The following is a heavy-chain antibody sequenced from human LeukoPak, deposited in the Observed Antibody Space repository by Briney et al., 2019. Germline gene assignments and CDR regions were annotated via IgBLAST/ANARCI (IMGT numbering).Heavy chain of an antibody. J-gene: IGHJ3*02. CDR1: GGSISSSSYY. CDR2: IYYSGST. V-gene: IGHV4-39*01. CDR3: ARHTESNYWGWGGPSINDAFDI. D-gene: IGHD3-10*01. Sequence: TTSETLSLTCTVSGGSISSSSYYWGWIRQPPGKGLEWIGSIYYSGSTYYNPSLKSRVTISVDTSKNQFSLKLSSVTAADTAVYYCARHTESNYWGWGGPSINDAFDIWGQGTMVTVSS.